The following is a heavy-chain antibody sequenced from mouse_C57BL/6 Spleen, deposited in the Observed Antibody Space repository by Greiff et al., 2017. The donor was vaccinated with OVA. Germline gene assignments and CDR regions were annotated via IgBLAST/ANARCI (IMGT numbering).Heavy chain of an antibody. D-gene: IGHD1-1*01. V-gene: IGHV5-17*01. CDR1: GFTFSDYG. Sequence: EVKLMESGGGLVKPGGSLKLSCAASGFTFSDYGMHWVRQAPEKGLEWVAYISSGSSTIYYADTVKGRFTISRDNAKNTLFLQMTSLRSEDTAMYYCAKVYNGSSYRAMDYWGQGTSVTVSS. J-gene: IGHJ4*01. CDR3: AKVYNGSSYRAMDY. CDR2: ISSGSSTI.